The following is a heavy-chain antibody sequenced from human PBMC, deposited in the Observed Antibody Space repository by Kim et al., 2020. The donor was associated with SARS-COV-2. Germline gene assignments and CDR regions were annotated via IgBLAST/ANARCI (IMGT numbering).Heavy chain of an antibody. CDR1: GDSVSTNSAT. D-gene: IGHD1-26*01. V-gene: IGHV6-1*01. J-gene: IGHJ4*02. CDR3: VKGRGGAYDY. CDR2: TYYRSKWIN. Sequence: SQTLSLTCAISGDSVSTNSATWNWIRQSPSRGLEWLGRTYYRSKWINDYALSVKSRVTINPDTSKNQFSLQLTSVTPADTAMYYCVKGRGGAYDYWGQRTLVTVSS.